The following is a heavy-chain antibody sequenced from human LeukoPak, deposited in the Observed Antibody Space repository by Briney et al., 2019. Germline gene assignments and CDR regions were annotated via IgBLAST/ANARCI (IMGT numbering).Heavy chain of an antibody. D-gene: IGHD5-12*01. CDR1: GGSISSGAYY. V-gene: IGHV4-30-4*01. CDR3: ARDGSGYGFFDY. CDR2: ISNGGNT. J-gene: IGHJ4*02. Sequence: SETLSLTCTVSGGSISSGAYYWSWIRQSPGEGLEWIGYISNGGNTYNNPSLKSRLTISVDTSKNEFSLKLSSVTAADTAVYYCARDGSGYGFFDYWGQGTLVTVSS.